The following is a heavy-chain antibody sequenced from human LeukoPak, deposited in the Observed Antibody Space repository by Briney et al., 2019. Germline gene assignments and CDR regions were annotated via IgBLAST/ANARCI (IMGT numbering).Heavy chain of an antibody. CDR3: ARGATRRSSGAFDI. J-gene: IGHJ3*02. D-gene: IGHD6-6*01. Sequence: GGSLRLSCAASAFTFSSYELNWVRQAPGKGLEWISYISSSGSSINYADSVKGRFTISRDNAKNSLYLQMNSLRAEDTAVYYCARGATRRSSGAFDIWGQGTMVTVSS. V-gene: IGHV3-48*03. CDR2: ISSSGSSI. CDR1: AFTFSSYE.